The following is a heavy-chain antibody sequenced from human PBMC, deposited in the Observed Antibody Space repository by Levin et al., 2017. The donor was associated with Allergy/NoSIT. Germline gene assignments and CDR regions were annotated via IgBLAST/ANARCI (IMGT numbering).Heavy chain of an antibody. D-gene: IGHD4-11*01. J-gene: IGHJ4*02. CDR1: GFTFSSYG. CDR3: ARDSSTVTTRGGIDY. CDR2: IWYDGSNK. V-gene: IGHV3-33*01. Sequence: PGGSLRLSCAASGFTFSSYGMHWVRQAPGKGLEWVAVIWYDGSNKYYADSVKGRFTISRDNSKNTLYLQMNSLRAEDTAVYYCARDSSTVTTRGGIDYWGQGTLVTVSS.